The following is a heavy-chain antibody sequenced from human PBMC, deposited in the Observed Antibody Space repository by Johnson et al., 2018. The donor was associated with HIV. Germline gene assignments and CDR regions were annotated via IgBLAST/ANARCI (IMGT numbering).Heavy chain of an antibody. J-gene: IGHJ3*02. CDR3: ARGAYYYDSSGGNDAFDI. CDR2: ISYDGSNK. CDR1: GFTFSDYD. Sequence: QMLLVESGGGLVQPGGSLRLSCAASGFTFSDYDMSWIRQAPGKGLEWVAVISYDGSNKYYADSVKGRFTISRANSKNTLYLQMNSLRAEDTALYYCARGAYYYDSSGGNDAFDIWGQGTMVTVSS. V-gene: IGHV3-30-3*01. D-gene: IGHD3-22*01.